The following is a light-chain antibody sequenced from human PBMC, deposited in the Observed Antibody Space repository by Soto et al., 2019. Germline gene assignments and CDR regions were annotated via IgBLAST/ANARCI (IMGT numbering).Light chain of an antibody. CDR2: GAS. V-gene: IGKV3-20*01. Sequence: VALTPSAGAVSLSPWYRATLYLMASQTVSNNYLAWCQQKPGQAPRLLIYGASNRATGIPDRFSGSGSGTDFTLTISRLEPEDFAVYYCQQYGSSGTFGQGTKVDI. J-gene: IGKJ1*01. CDR3: QQYGSSGT. CDR1: QTVSNNY.